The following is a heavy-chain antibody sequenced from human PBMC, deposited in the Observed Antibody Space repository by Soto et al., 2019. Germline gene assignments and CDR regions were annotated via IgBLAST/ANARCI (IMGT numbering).Heavy chain of an antibody. CDR1: KFTFSNYN. CDR3: ARGDSSGWDFAF. CDR2: ISRSESTI. V-gene: IGHV3-48*02. D-gene: IGHD6-19*01. J-gene: IGHJ4*02. Sequence: EVQLVESGGGLVQPGGSLRLSCAASKFTFSNYNMNWVRQAPGKGLEWVSYISRSESTIYYADSVKDRFVIYRYNAKNALYLQMNSLRDQDTAVYYCARGDSSGWDFAFWGQGTLVTVSS.